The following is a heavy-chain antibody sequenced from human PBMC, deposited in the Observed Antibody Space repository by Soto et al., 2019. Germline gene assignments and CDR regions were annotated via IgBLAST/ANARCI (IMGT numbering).Heavy chain of an antibody. J-gene: IGHJ4*02. D-gene: IGHD2-21*02. Sequence: ASAKVSCKDSGYTFTSYAMHWVRQAPGKRLEWMGWINAGNGNTKYSQKFQGRVTITRDTSASTAYMELSSLRSEDTAVYYCARSIMVVTALDYWGQGTPVTASS. CDR3: ARSIMVVTALDY. CDR2: INAGNGNT. CDR1: GYTFTSYA. V-gene: IGHV1-3*01.